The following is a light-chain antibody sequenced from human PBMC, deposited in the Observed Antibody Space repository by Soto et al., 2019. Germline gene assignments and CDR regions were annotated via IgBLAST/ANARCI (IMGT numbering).Light chain of an antibody. Sequence: QSALTQPASVSGSPGQSITISCTGTSSDVGGYNYVSWYQQYPGKAPKLMIYEVTNRPSGVSNRFSGSKSGNAASLTISGLQAEDEADYYCRSYRTTTWVFGGGTKVTVL. J-gene: IGLJ3*02. CDR3: RSYRTTTWV. CDR2: EVT. V-gene: IGLV2-14*01. CDR1: SSDVGGYNY.